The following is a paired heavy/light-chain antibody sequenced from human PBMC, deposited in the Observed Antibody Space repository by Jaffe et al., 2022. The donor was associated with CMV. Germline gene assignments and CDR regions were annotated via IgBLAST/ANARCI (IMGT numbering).Light chain of an antibody. CDR3: AAWDGSLSALV. J-gene: IGLJ3*02. CDR1: RSNIGGDY. V-gene: IGLV1-47*01. Sequence: QSVLTQPPSASGTPGQRVTLSCSGTRSNIGGDYVHWYRQVPGAAPKLLIYRNNERPSGVPDRFSGSKSGTSASLAISGLRSEDEADYYCAAWDGSLSALVFGGGTKLTVL. CDR2: RNN.
Heavy chain of an antibody. V-gene: IGHV1-3*01. CDR1: GYTFTTYT. CDR3: ARGVMVRGATYFFDF. CDR2: INAGYDNT. Sequence: QIQLVQSGAEVKQPGASVKISCEASGYTFTTYTIHWVRQAPGQRPEWMGWINAGYDNTRYSQTFQGRVTITRDTSANTSYLELSSLRSEDTAVYYCARGVMVRGATYFFDFWGQGTLVTVSS. J-gene: IGHJ4*02. D-gene: IGHD3-10*01.